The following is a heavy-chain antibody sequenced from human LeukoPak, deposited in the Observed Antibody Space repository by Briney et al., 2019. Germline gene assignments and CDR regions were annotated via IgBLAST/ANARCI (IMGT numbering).Heavy chain of an antibody. CDR1: GFTVSSNY. J-gene: IGHJ3*02. CDR3: ARVSVDAFDI. CDR2: IYSGGST. Sequence: PGGSLRPSCAASGFTVSSNYMSWVRQAPGKGLEWVSVIYSGGSTYYADSVKGRFTISRDNSKNTLYLQLNSLRAEDTAVYYCARVSVDAFDIWGQGTMVTVSS. V-gene: IGHV3-66*02.